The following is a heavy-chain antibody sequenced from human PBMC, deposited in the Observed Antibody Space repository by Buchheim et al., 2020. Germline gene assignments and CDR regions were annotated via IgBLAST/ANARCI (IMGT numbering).Heavy chain of an antibody. Sequence: QVQLVESGGGVVQPGESLRLSCAASGFTFNTYVMHWVRQAPGKGLEWVAGYLSDGHDKHYAESVKGRFIISRDNSKNTLYLEISGLRGDDTAMYYCAREGGSSGHCGYFDYWGQGA. CDR3: AREGGSSGHCGYFDY. CDR1: GFTFNTYV. CDR2: YLSDGHDK. D-gene: IGHD2-21*01. V-gene: IGHV3-30*15. J-gene: IGHJ4*02.